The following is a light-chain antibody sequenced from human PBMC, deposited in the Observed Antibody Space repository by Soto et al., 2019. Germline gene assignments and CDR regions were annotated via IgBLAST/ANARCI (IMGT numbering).Light chain of an antibody. CDR2: GAS. CDR1: QSVSSSY. Sequence: EIVLTQSPGTLSLSPGERATLSCRASQSVSSSYLAWYQQKPGQAPRLLIYGASSRATGIPDRFSGSGSGTAFTLTITRLEPEDFAVYYCHQYGSSPLYTFGQGTKLEIQ. CDR3: HQYGSSPLYT. V-gene: IGKV3-20*01. J-gene: IGKJ2*01.